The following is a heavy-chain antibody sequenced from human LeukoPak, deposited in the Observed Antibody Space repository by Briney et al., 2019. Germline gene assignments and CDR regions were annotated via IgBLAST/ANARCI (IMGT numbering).Heavy chain of an antibody. CDR3: AKTTVGYSSGRFPGWPADC. J-gene: IGHJ4*02. CDR2: ICGNGGCT. CDR1: GFTFNTYA. Sequence: GGSLRLSCAASGFTFNTYAIYWVRQAPGKGLEWVSGICGNGGCTYYADSVKGRFTISRDNSKNTVYLQMNSLTVDDTAVYYCAKTTVGYSSGRFPGWPADCWGQGTLVIVAS. D-gene: IGHD6-19*01. V-gene: IGHV3-23*01.